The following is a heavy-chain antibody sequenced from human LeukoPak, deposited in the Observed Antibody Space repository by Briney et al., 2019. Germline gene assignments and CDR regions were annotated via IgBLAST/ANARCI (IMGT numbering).Heavy chain of an antibody. CDR3: ARVGRYEPFDY. J-gene: IGHJ4*02. Sequence: SETLSLTCTVSGGSISSSSYYWGWIRQPPGKGLEWIGYIYYSGSTNYNPSLKSRVTISVDTSKNQFSLKLSSVTAADTAVYYCARVGRYEPFDYWGQGTLVTVSS. D-gene: IGHD3-16*01. CDR2: IYYSGST. V-gene: IGHV4-61*05. CDR1: GGSISSSSYY.